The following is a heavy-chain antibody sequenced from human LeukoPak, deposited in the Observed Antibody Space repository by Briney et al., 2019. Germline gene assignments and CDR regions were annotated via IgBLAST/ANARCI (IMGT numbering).Heavy chain of an antibody. D-gene: IGHD2-2*01. CDR1: GFTFSDYY. V-gene: IGHV3-11*04. J-gene: IGHJ6*03. CDR3: ARDHEYQLPTLPFYYYYMDV. CDR2: INTGGSTI. Sequence: KSGGSLRLSCAASGFTFSDYYMSWIRQAPGKGLEWLSYINTGGSTIFSADSVKGRFTISRDNAKNSLFLQMNSLRAEDTAVYYCARDHEYQLPTLPFYYYYMDVWGKGTTVTVSS.